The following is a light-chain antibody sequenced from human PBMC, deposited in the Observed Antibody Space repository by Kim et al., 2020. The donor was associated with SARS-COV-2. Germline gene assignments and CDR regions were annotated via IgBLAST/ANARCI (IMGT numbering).Light chain of an antibody. CDR2: YDS. CDR3: QVWDSRSDHVV. Sequence: SYELTQPPSVSVAPGKTARITCGGNNIGSKSVHWYQQKPGQAPVLVIYYDSDRPSGIPERFSGSNSGNTATLTISRVEAGDEADYYRQVWDSRSDHVVFG. V-gene: IGLV3-21*04. CDR1: NIGSKS. J-gene: IGLJ2*01.